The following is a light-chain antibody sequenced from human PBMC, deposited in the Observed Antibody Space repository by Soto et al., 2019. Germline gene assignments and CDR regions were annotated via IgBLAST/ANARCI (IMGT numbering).Light chain of an antibody. Sequence: QAVVTQPLSVSASPGQRVTISCSGGSSNIGSNTVAWYQHLPGTAPPRLIFTAGQRPSGVPGRFSGSKSGTSASLAISGLQSEDEGDYYCSAWDNSLNRYVFAPGTKAPS. CDR3: SAWDNSLNRYV. J-gene: IGLJ1*01. V-gene: IGLV1-44*01. CDR2: TAG. CDR1: SSNIGSNT.